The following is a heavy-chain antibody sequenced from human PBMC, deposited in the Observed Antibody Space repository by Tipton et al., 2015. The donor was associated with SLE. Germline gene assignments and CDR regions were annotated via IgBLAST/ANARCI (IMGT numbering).Heavy chain of an antibody. D-gene: IGHD2-21*02. Sequence: TLSLTCTVSGGSISSGGYYWSWIRQHPGKGLEWIGYIYTSGSTNYNPSLKSRVTISVDTSKNQFSLKLSSVTAADTAVYYCARHCGGDCSEDYWGQGTLVTVSS. CDR3: ARHCGGDCSEDY. CDR2: IYTSGST. CDR1: GGSISSGGYY. J-gene: IGHJ4*02. V-gene: IGHV4-31*03.